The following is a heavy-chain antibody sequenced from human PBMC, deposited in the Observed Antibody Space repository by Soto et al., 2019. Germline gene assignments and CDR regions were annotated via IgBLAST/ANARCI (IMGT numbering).Heavy chain of an antibody. D-gene: IGHD1-26*01. Sequence: SETLSLTCTVSGGSIRNGDYYWGWIRRPPGKGLEWIGYVYYSGTTYAHPSLNSRVSISVDTSENQFSLRLTSVTAADTAVYYCVTVNLVGAAYYFDYWGPGTLVTVSS. CDR2: VYYSGTT. CDR1: GGSIRNGDYY. V-gene: IGHV4-30-4*01. CDR3: VTVNLVGAAYYFDY. J-gene: IGHJ4*02.